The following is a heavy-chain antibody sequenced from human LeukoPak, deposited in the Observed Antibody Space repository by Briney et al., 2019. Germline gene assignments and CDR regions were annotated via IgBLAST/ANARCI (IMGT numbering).Heavy chain of an antibody. CDR2: FDPEDGET. V-gene: IGHV1-24*01. J-gene: IGHJ4*02. D-gene: IGHD3-22*01. CDR1: GYTLTELF. Sequence: ASVKVSCKVSGYTLTELFMHWVRQAPGKGLEWMGGFDPEDGETIYAQKFQGRVTMTEDTSTDTAYMELSSLRSEDTAVYYCATAAWYYYDSSGYRYYFDYWGQGTLVTVSS. CDR3: ATAAWYYYDSSGYRYYFDY.